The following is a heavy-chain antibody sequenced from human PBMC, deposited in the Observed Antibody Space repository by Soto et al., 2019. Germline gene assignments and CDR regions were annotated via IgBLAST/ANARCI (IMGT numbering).Heavy chain of an antibody. CDR3: ARDVRNNYGELLGMDV. CDR2: IIPIFGTA. V-gene: IGHV1-69*01. J-gene: IGHJ6*02. Sequence: QVQLVQSGAEVKKPGSSVKVSCKASGGTFSSYAISWVQQAPGQGLEWMGGIIPIFGTANYAQKFQGRVTITADESTSTAYMELSSLRSEDTAVYYCARDVRNNYGELLGMDVWGQGTTVTVSS. CDR1: GGTFSSYA. D-gene: IGHD3-10*01.